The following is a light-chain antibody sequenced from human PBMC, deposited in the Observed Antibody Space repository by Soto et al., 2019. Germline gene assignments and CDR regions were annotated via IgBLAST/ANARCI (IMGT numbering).Light chain of an antibody. CDR3: QACDRSVV. Sequence: SYELTQPPSVSVSPGQTASITCSGDKLGDKYACWYQQKPGQSPVLVIYQDSKRPSGIPERFSGSNSGNTAALSISGTQAIDEADYYGQACDRSVVVGGGTKLTFL. V-gene: IGLV3-1*01. CDR2: QDS. CDR1: KLGDKY. J-gene: IGLJ2*01.